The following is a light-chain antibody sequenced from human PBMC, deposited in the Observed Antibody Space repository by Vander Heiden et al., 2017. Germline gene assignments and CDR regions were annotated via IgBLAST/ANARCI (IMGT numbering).Light chain of an antibody. CDR1: QSVSSSY. CDR3: QQYGSSPLYT. CDR2: GAS. J-gene: IGKJ2*01. Sequence: ELVLTRPPCTLSSSPEERATPSSSAGQSVSSSYLARYLQKPGQAPRLLIYGASSRATCIADRLSGSGCGTDFTLTISRLEPEDFAVYYCQQYGSSPLYTFGQGTKLEIK. V-gene: IGKV3-20*01.